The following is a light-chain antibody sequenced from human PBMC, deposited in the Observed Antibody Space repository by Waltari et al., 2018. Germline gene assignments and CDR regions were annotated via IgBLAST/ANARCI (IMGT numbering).Light chain of an antibody. V-gene: IGLV2-14*03. CDR3: SSFRSSGSHYV. CDR2: AVS. CDR1: SSDVGSYNF. Sequence: QSALTQPASVSGSPGQSITISCTGTSSDVGSYNFVSWYQQHPGKAPKLMIYAVSNRPAGVSDRFSGSKSGNTASLTISGLQAEDEADYYCSSFRSSGSHYVFGTGTKVTVL. J-gene: IGLJ1*01.